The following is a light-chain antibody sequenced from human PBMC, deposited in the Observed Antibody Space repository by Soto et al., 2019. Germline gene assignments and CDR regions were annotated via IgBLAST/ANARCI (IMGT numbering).Light chain of an antibody. CDR3: ASWDASLHACV. J-gene: IGLJ1*01. CDR2: NNH. V-gene: IGLV1-44*01. Sequence: QAVVTQAPSASGTPGQSVTISCSGSSSNIGSKTVNWYQQLPGMAPKLHIFNNHQRPSGVPDRFSGSKSRTSASLAISGLQSEDEADYYCASWDASLHACVFVTGTKVTVL. CDR1: SSNIGSKT.